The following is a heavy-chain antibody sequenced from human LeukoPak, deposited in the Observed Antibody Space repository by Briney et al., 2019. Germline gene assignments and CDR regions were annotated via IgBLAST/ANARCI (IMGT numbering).Heavy chain of an antibody. D-gene: IGHD3-3*01. CDR2: ISAYNGNT. Sequence: ASVKVSCKASGYTFTSYGISWVRQAPGQGLEWIGWISAYNGNTNYAQKLQGRVTMTTDTSTSTAYMELRSLRSDDTAVYYCARVGDLLRFLEWLSPFDYWGQGTLVTVSS. V-gene: IGHV1-18*01. CDR3: ARVGDLLRFLEWLSPFDY. CDR1: GYTFTSYG. J-gene: IGHJ4*02.